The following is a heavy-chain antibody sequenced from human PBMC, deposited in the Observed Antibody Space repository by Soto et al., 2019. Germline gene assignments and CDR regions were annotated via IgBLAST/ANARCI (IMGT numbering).Heavy chain of an antibody. CDR3: ARAPDLYYYDSSGYYDY. CDR1: GGSNSSYY. V-gene: IGHV4-59*01. CDR2: IYYSGST. Sequence: ASETLSLTLNLSGGSNSSYYCSWIRQPPGKGLEWIRYIYYSGSTNYNPSLKSRVTISVDTSKNQFSLKLSSVTAADTAVYYCARAPDLYYYDSSGYYDYWGQGTLVTVSS. J-gene: IGHJ4*02. D-gene: IGHD3-22*01.